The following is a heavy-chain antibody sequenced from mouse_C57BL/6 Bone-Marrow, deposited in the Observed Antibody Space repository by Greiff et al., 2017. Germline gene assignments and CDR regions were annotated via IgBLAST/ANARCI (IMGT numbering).Heavy chain of an antibody. Sequence: VQLQQSGPELVKPGASVKISCKASGYTFTDYYMNWVKQSHGKSLEWIGDINPNNGGTSYNQKFKGKATLTVDKSSSTAYMELRRLTSEDSAVYYCARESLDSSGYDDYWGQGTTLTVSS. J-gene: IGHJ2*01. CDR3: ARESLDSSGYDDY. CDR2: INPNNGGT. D-gene: IGHD3-2*02. V-gene: IGHV1-26*01. CDR1: GYTFTDYY.